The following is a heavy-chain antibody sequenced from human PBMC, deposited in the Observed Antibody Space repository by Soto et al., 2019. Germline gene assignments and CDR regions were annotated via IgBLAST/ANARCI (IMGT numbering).Heavy chain of an antibody. D-gene: IGHD3-16*01. Sequence: PSETLSLTCAVYGGSFTNYYWSWIRQPPGKGLEWIGRITHRGNTYYNPSLTSRVTISVDTPKNHFSLKLNSVTAADTAVYYCVSPYNFYFMDVWGKGTPVTVSS. CDR2: ITHRGNT. J-gene: IGHJ6*03. CDR1: GGSFTNYY. V-gene: IGHV4-34*01. CDR3: VSPYNFYFMDV.